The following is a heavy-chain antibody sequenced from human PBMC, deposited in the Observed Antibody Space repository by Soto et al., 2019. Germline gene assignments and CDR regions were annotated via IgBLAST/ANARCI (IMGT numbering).Heavy chain of an antibody. CDR1: SGSITNNNW. V-gene: IGHV4-4*02. CDR3: AGERGSITVRGPLDT. CDR2: IYHGGST. Sequence: QEQLQESGPGLVKPSGTLSLTCTVTSGSITNNNWWSWVRQSPGKGLEWIGEIYHGGSTNYNPSLMSRVSISVDNSRNQFSLTLTSVTAADTAVYYCAGERGSITVRGPLDTWGQGTLVTVSS. D-gene: IGHD3-10*01. J-gene: IGHJ3*02.